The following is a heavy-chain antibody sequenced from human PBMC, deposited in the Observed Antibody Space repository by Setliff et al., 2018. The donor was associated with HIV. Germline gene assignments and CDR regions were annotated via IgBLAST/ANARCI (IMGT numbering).Heavy chain of an antibody. CDR3: ARDRGTQHYSFDY. CDR1: GFTVSTKY. V-gene: IGHV3-66*03. Sequence: GESLKISCAASGFTVSTKYMSWVRQAPGKGLEWVSILYPSGITNYAASVKGRFTISRDSSDTTVSLQMNSLRSEDTAIYYCARDRGTQHYSFDYWGQGTLVTVSS. J-gene: IGHJ4*02. D-gene: IGHD1-26*01. CDR2: LYPSGIT.